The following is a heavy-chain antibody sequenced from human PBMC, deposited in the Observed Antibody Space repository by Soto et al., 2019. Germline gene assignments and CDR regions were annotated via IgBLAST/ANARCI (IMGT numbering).Heavy chain of an antibody. Sequence: SETLSITCTVSGGSISSGGYYWSWIRQHPGKGLEWIGYIYYSGSTYYNPSLKSRVTISVDTSKNQFSLKLSSVTAADTAVYYCARTGMITFGGVIVKPRFYFDYWGQGTLVTVSS. V-gene: IGHV4-31*03. CDR3: ARTGMITFGGVIVKPRFYFDY. J-gene: IGHJ4*02. CDR1: GGSISSGGYY. D-gene: IGHD3-16*02. CDR2: IYYSGST.